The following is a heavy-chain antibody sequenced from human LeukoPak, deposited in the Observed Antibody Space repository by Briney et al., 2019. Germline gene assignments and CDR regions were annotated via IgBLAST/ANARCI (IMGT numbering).Heavy chain of an antibody. Sequence: PGGSLRLSCAASGFTFSSYAMHWVRRAPGKGLEWVAVISYDGSNKYYADSVKGRFTISRDNSKNTLYLQMNSLRAEDAAVYYCARAWSSGWYGLDYWGQGTLVTVSS. V-gene: IGHV3-30-3*01. CDR2: ISYDGSNK. CDR1: GFTFSSYA. CDR3: ARAWSSGWYGLDY. D-gene: IGHD6-19*01. J-gene: IGHJ4*02.